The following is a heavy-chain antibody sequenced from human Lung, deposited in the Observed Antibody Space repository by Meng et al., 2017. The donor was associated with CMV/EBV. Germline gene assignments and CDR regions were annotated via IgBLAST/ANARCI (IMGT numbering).Heavy chain of an antibody. CDR2: ITSASRYI. CDR3: ARDQGSYEQLAPDYYYGMDV. Sequence: GGSLRLXCAASGFTFGFYSLNWARQAPGKGLEWVASITSASRYIFYADSVRGRFTVSRDNAKNSIYLQMNSLRAEDTAVYYCARDQGSYEQLAPDYYYGMDVWGRGXTVTVSS. D-gene: IGHD1-1*01. CDR1: GFTFGFYS. J-gene: IGHJ6*02. V-gene: IGHV3-21*01.